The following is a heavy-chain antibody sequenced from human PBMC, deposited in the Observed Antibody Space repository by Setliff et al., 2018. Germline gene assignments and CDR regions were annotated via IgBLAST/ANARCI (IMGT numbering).Heavy chain of an antibody. CDR3: ARDPSNYFDH. CDR1: GFTFRSYS. V-gene: IGHV3-21*01. CDR2: ISSSSTYI. J-gene: IGHJ4*02. Sequence: GGSLRLSCAASGFTFRSYSMNWVRQAPGKGLEWVSSISSSSTYIYYADSVKGRFTISRDNAKSSLYLQMNSLRVEDTAIYYCARDPSNYFDHWGQGTLVTVSS.